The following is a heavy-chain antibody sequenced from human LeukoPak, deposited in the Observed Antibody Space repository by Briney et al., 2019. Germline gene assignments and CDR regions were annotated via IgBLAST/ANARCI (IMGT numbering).Heavy chain of an antibody. CDR2: ISYDGSNK. CDR3: AKERVEYSSSDLMYYFDY. D-gene: IGHD6-6*01. J-gene: IGHJ4*02. V-gene: IGHV3-30-3*01. Sequence: GRSLRLSCAASGFTFSSYAMHWVRQAPGKGLEWVAVISYDGSNKYYADSVKGRFTISRDNSKNTLYLQMNSLRAEDTAVYYCAKERVEYSSSDLMYYFDYWGQGTLVTVSS. CDR1: GFTFSSYA.